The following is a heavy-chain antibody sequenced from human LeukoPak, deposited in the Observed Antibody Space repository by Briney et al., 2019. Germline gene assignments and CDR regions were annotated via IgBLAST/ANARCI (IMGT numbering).Heavy chain of an antibody. J-gene: IGHJ4*02. V-gene: IGHV4-39*01. D-gene: IGHD2-2*01. CDR1: GGSISSSSYY. Sequence: SETLSLTCTVSGGSISSSSYYWGWILQPPGKGLEWIGTMSYSGSTYYNPSLKSRVTISVDTSKNQFSLKLSSVTAADTAVYYCAREPDCSSTSCYGRYFDYWGQGTLVTVSS. CDR3: AREPDCSSTSCYGRYFDY. CDR2: MSYSGST.